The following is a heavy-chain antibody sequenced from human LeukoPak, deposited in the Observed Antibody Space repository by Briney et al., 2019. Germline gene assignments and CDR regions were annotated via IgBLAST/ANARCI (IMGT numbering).Heavy chain of an antibody. V-gene: IGHV4-34*01. Sequence: SETLSLTCAVYGGSFSGYYWSWIRQPPGKGLEWMGEINHSGITNYNPSLKSRVTITVDTSKDQFSLKLSSVTAADTAVYYCARVDCSSNSCYKPDAFDIWGQGTMVTVSS. CDR3: ARVDCSSNSCYKPDAFDI. J-gene: IGHJ3*02. CDR2: INHSGIT. CDR1: GGSFSGYY. D-gene: IGHD2-2*02.